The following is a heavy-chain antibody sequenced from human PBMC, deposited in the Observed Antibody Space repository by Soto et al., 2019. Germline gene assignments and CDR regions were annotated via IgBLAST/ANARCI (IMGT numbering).Heavy chain of an antibody. J-gene: IGHJ4*02. D-gene: IGHD3-10*01. CDR1: GYTFTSYS. CDR2: ISVYNGNT. CDR3: AKDYGAETSWDYFDS. V-gene: IGHV1-18*01. Sequence: QVHLVQSGPEVKKPGASVKVSCKASGYTFTSYSITWVRQAPGQGLEWMGWISVYNGNTKYAQDFQDRVTMTTDTSTNTAYMELRSLRSDDTAVYYCAKDYGAETSWDYFDSWGQGTLVTVSS.